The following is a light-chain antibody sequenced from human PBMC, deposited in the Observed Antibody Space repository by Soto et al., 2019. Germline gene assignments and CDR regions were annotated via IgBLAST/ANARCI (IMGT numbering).Light chain of an antibody. V-gene: IGKV1-39*01. CDR2: FAS. CDR3: QQSFSIPRT. CDR1: QSISTY. Sequence: DIQMTQSPSSLSASVGDRVTITCRASQSISTYLNWYQQKPGKAPKLLIYFASSLQTGVPSRFSGSGSGTDFTLTISSLQPEDFATYYCQQSFSIPRTFGPGTKVDIK. J-gene: IGKJ3*01.